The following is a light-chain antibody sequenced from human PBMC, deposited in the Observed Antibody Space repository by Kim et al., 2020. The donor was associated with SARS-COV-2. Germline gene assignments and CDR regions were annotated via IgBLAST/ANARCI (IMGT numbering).Light chain of an antibody. J-gene: IGKJ2*01. V-gene: IGKV1-39*01. CDR1: QSIRSY. Sequence: SASVGDRVTITCRASQSIRSYLNWYQQKPGTAPKLLIYAASSLQSGVPSRFSGSGSGTDFTLTISSLQPEDFATYYCQQSYSTPRTFGQGTKLEIK. CDR3: QQSYSTPRT. CDR2: AAS.